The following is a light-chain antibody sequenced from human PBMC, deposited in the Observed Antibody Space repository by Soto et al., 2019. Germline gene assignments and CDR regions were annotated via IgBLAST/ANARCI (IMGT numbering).Light chain of an antibody. CDR3: QQRSNWPRWT. CDR1: QSVSSY. J-gene: IGKJ1*01. CDR2: DAS. Sequence: EIVLTQSPATLSLSPGERATLSCRASQSVSSYLAWYQQKPGQAPRLLIYDASNRATGIPARFSGSGSGTDFTITISSLEPEDFAVSYCQQRSNWPRWTFGQGTKVEIK. V-gene: IGKV3-11*01.